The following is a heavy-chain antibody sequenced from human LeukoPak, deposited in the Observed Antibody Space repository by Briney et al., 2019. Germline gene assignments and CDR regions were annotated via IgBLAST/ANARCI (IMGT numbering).Heavy chain of an antibody. Sequence: SETLSLTCTVSGGSISSYFWSWIRQPPGKGPEWIGYISYRGNTNYNPSLKSRVTLSVDTSKNHFSLKLNSVTAADTAVYYCARLASDSNDYWGQGTLVTVSS. CDR2: ISYRGNT. V-gene: IGHV4-59*08. D-gene: IGHD2-21*02. CDR1: GGSISSYF. J-gene: IGHJ4*02. CDR3: ARLASDSNDY.